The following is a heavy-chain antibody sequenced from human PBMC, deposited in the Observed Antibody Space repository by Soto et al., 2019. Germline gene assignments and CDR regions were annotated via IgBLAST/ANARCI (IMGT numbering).Heavy chain of an antibody. V-gene: IGHV3-7*03. CDR3: ARDMGPSGAYGY. CDR2: IDPDGSQK. Sequence: EVQLVDSGGDLVQPGGSLRLSCAASGFTFSTYWMSWVRQAPGKGLEWVANIDPDGSQKYYVASVKGRLTISRDNAKNSLYLQMNSLRAEDTAVYYCARDMGPSGAYGYWGQGTLVTVSS. CDR1: GFTFSTYW. D-gene: IGHD1-26*01. J-gene: IGHJ4*02.